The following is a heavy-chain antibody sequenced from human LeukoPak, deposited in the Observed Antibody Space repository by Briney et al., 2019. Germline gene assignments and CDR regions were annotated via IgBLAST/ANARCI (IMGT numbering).Heavy chain of an antibody. J-gene: IGHJ4*02. Sequence: GGSLRLSCAASGFTFSSSWMHWVRQAPGKGLEWVSGINWNSGRIGYADSAKGRFTISRDNAKNSLYLQMNSLRAEDTALYYCAKDTIEVAGTDSFDYWGQGTLVTVSS. D-gene: IGHD6-19*01. CDR1: GFTFSSSW. V-gene: IGHV3-9*01. CDR3: AKDTIEVAGTDSFDY. CDR2: INWNSGRI.